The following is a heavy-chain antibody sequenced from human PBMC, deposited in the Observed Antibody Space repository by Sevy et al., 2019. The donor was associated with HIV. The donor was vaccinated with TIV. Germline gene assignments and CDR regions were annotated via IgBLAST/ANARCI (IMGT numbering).Heavy chain of an antibody. D-gene: IGHD2-15*01. CDR1: GFTFNSYW. Sequence: GGSLRLSCAASGFTFNSYWMSWVRQAPGKGLEWVANTKYDGSDKYYVGSVRGRFTISRDNDKKSLYLQMNSLRAEDTAVYYCASEGYGFDIWGQGTMVTVSS. CDR2: TKYDGSDK. CDR3: ASEGYGFDI. J-gene: IGHJ3*02. V-gene: IGHV3-7*01.